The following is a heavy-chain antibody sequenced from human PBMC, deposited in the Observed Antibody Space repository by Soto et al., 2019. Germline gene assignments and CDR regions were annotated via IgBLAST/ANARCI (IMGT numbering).Heavy chain of an antibody. J-gene: IGHJ5*02. CDR3: AHRRYGSSSFPDWFDP. D-gene: IGHD3-10*01. V-gene: IGHV2-5*02. CDR2: ISLEDDN. Sequence: QITLKESGPTLVKPTQTLTLTCTFSGCSLSTSGVRGDWNRPAQGKDLQCLAIISLEDDNRYSASVNNTLTITKDTSNNRVVITMTNMDPVDTATYYCAHRRYGSSSFPDWFDPWGQGTLVTVSS. CDR1: GCSLSTSGVR.